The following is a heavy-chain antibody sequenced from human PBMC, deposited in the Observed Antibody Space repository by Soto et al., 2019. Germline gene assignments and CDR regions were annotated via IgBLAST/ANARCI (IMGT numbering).Heavy chain of an antibody. D-gene: IGHD7-27*01. CDR1: GYTFGSYA. V-gene: IGHV1-3*01. CDR3: ARDTGDGTFDF. J-gene: IGHJ4*02. CDR2: INAGYGNT. Sequence: ASVKVSCKASGYTFGSYAMHWVRQAPGQRLEWMGWINAGYGNTKSSQKFQDRVTISRDTSASTAYMELTSLRSEDTAVYYCARDTGDGTFDFWGQGTLVTVSS.